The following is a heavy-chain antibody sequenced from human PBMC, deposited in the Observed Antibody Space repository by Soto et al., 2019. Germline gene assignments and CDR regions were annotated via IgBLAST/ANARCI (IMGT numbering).Heavy chain of an antibody. J-gene: IGHJ6*01. CDR3: ANAHRKIYGSGRSADYYCYVMDV. Sequence: GGSLRLSCAASGFTFSSYAMSWVRQAPGKGLEWVSVISGSGGSTYYADSVKGRFTISRDNSKNTLYLQMNSLRAEDTAVYYCANAHRKIYGSGRSADYYCYVMDVRGQGTTVTVSS. V-gene: IGHV3-23*01. CDR1: GFTFSSYA. CDR2: ISGSGGST. D-gene: IGHD3-10*01.